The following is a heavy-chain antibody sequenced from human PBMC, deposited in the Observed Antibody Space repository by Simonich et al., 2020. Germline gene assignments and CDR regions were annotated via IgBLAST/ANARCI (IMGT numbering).Heavy chain of an antibody. CDR3: ARSTTGTTAFDI. CDR1: GYTFTSYG. Sequence: QVQLVQSGAEVKKPGASVKVSCKASGYTFTSYGINWVRQAPGQGLEWMGRVSTYNCNNNDAQKLKGRVTMTTDTSTSTAYMELRSLRSDDTAVYYCARSTTGTTAFDIWGQGTMVTVSS. CDR2: VSTYNCNN. V-gene: IGHV1-18*04. D-gene: IGHD1-1*01. J-gene: IGHJ3*02.